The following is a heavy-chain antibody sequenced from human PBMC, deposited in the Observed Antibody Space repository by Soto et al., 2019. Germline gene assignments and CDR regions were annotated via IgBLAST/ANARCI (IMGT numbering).Heavy chain of an antibody. CDR1: GGSISSYY. V-gene: IGHV4-59*08. CDR3: AGLCSGGSCQRYWFDP. J-gene: IGHJ5*02. CDR2: IYYSGST. D-gene: IGHD2-15*01. Sequence: SETLSLTCTVSGGSISSYYWSWIRQPPGKGLEWIGYIYYSGSTNYNPSLKSRVTISVDTSKNQFSLKLSSVTAADTAVYYCAGLCSGGSCQRYWFDPWGQGTLVTVSS.